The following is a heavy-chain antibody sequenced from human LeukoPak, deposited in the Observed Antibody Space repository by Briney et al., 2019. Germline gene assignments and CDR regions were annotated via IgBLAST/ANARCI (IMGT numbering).Heavy chain of an antibody. V-gene: IGHV4-59*01. CDR1: GGSISGYY. CDR2: IYYSGTT. D-gene: IGHD2-8*01. CDR3: ARTNNYPRPFDY. Sequence: PSETLSLTCTVSGGSISGYYWSWIRQPPGKGLEWIGFIYYSGTTNYNPSLKSRVNMSLDTSKNQFSLKLSSVTAADTAVYYCARTNNYPRPFDYWGQGTLVTVSS. J-gene: IGHJ4*02.